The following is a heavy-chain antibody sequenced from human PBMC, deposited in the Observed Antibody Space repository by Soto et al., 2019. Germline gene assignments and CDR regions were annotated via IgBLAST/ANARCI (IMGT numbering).Heavy chain of an antibody. CDR3: ARTVGAAYYFDF. D-gene: IGHD1-26*01. CDR2: IYTSGST. CDR1: GDSMTKYY. J-gene: IGHJ4*02. Sequence: ETLSLTCTVSGDSMTKYYWSWIRQPAGKGLEWIGRIYTSGSTNYNPSLKSRVTMSIDTSNNHFSLSLKSVTAADTAVYYCARTVGAAYYFDFWGQGALVTVSS. V-gene: IGHV4-4*07.